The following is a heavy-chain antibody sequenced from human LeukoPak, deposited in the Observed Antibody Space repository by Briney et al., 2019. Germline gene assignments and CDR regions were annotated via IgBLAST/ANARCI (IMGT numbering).Heavy chain of an antibody. Sequence: GGSLRLSCAASGFTVSSNYMSWVRQAPGKGLEWVSVIYSGGSTYYADSVKGRFTISRDNSKNTLYLQMNSLRAEDTAVYYCARETWNTNEYYFDYWGQGTLVTVSS. D-gene: IGHD1/OR15-1a*01. J-gene: IGHJ4*02. CDR2: IYSGGST. V-gene: IGHV3-53*01. CDR1: GFTVSSNY. CDR3: ARETWNTNEYYFDY.